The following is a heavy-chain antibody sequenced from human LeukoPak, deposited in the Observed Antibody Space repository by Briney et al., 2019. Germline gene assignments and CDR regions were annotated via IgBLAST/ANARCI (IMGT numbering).Heavy chain of an antibody. CDR1: GFTVSSNY. CDR2: IYSCGST. CDR3: ARGGLLHAFDI. J-gene: IGHJ3*02. D-gene: IGHD2-15*01. V-gene: IGHV3-53*01. Sequence: GGSLRLSCAASGFTVSSNYMSWVRQAPGKGLEWVSVIYSCGSTYYADSVKGRFTISRDNSKNTLYLQMNSLRAEDTAVYYCARGGLLHAFDIWGQGTMVTVSS.